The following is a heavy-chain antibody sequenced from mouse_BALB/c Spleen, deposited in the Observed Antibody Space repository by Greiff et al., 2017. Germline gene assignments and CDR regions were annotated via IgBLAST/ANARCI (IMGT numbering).Heavy chain of an antibody. CDR2: ISSGGSYT. J-gene: IGHJ2*01. CDR3: ARHGTDYFDY. D-gene: IGHD3-3*01. Sequence: EVKVVESGGDLVKPGGSLKLSCAASGFTFSSYGMSWVRQTPDKRLEWVATISSGGSYTYYPDSVKGRFTISRDNAKNTLYLQMSSLKSEDTAMYYCARHGTDYFDYWGQGTTLIVSS. V-gene: IGHV5-6*01. CDR1: GFTFSSYG.